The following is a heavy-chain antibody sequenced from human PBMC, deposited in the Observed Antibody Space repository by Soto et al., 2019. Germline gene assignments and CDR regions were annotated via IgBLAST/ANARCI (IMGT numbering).Heavy chain of an antibody. CDR2: IRTKGEGGTT. J-gene: IGHJ4*02. Sequence: ESGGGLVKPGKSLRLSCAAPGFTSSSAWMNWVRQTPGKGREWVGRIRTKGEGGTTDYPAPGKGRFTISRDDSKNTLYLQMNSLKTEDTAVYYCTTGSNEGYWGQGILVTVSS. V-gene: IGHV3-15*07. CDR3: TTGSNEGY. CDR1: GFTSSSAW. D-gene: IGHD1-1*01.